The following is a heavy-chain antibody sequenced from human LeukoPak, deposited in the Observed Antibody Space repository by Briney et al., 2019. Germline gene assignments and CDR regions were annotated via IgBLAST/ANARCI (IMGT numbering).Heavy chain of an antibody. Sequence: PGGSLRLSCAASGFTFSNYAMSWVRQAPGKGLEWVSSISSSSSYIYYADSVKGRFTISRDNAKNSLYLQMNSLRAEDTAVYYCARGHYGSGSYYNVVVFDPWGQGTLVTVSS. J-gene: IGHJ5*02. CDR2: ISSSSSYI. CDR1: GFTFSNYA. CDR3: ARGHYGSGSYYNVVVFDP. V-gene: IGHV3-21*01. D-gene: IGHD3-10*01.